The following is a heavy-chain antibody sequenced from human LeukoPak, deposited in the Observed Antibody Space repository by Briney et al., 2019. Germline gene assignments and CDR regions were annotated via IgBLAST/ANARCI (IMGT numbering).Heavy chain of an antibody. CDR3: ARSNWGKVAGTYFDY. CDR2: IYSGGST. Sequence: GGSLRLSCAASGFTVSSNYTSWVRQAPGKGLEWVSVIYSGGSTYYADSVKGRFTISRDNSKNTLYLQMNSLRAEDTAVYYCARSNWGKVAGTYFDYWGQGTLVTVSS. J-gene: IGHJ4*02. D-gene: IGHD6-19*01. V-gene: IGHV3-53*01. CDR1: GFTVSSNY.